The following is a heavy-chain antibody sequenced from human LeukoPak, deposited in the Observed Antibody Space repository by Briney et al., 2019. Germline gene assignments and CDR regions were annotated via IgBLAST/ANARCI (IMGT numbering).Heavy chain of an antibody. V-gene: IGHV4-31*03. CDR1: GVSISSVGYY. J-gene: IGHJ4*02. CDR3: AREGGFYCPLDY. Sequence: SETLSLTCTVSGVSISSVGYYWSWIRQYPGKGLEWIGYISYSGNTYYNPSLKSRVSISVDTSKTQFSLNLSSVTAADTALYYCAREGGFYCPLDYSGQGTLVTVSS. D-gene: IGHD3-22*01. CDR2: ISYSGNT.